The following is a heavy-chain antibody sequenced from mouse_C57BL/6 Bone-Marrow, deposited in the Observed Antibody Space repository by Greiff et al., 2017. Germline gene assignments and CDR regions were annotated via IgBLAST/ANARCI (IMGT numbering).Heavy chain of an antibody. CDR2: IDPSDRYT. CDR1: GYTFTSYW. CDR3: ASEWLLFLYYAMYY. V-gene: IGHV1-50*01. J-gene: IGHJ4*01. Sequence: VQLQQPGAELVKPGASVKLSCKASGYTFTSYWMQWVKQRPGQGLEWIGEIDPSDRYTNYNQKFKGKATLTVDKSSSTAYMQLNILTCEDSAVYYDASEWLLFLYYAMYYWCQGNSVTVTS. D-gene: IGHD2-3*01.